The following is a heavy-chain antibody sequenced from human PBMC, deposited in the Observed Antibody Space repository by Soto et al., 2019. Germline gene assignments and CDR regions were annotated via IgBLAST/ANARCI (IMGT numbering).Heavy chain of an antibody. V-gene: IGHV1-69*06. CDR1: GATFSSCA. D-gene: IGHD3-22*01. CDR3: ARDRGIVVVRNYYYYGMDV. J-gene: IGHJ6*02. CDR2: IIPIFGTA. Sequence: SVKVSCKAFGATFSSCATSWVRQALGQGLEWMGGIIPIFGTATYAQKFQGRVTITADKSTSTAYMELSSLRSEDTAVYYCARDRGIVVVRNYYYYGMDVWGQGTTVTVSS.